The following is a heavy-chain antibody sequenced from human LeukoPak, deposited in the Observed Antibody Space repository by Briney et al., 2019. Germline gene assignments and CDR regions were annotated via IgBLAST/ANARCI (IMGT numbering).Heavy chain of an antibody. CDR3: ARLIPGTTGLRKNYFDY. Sequence: PSETLSLTCTVSGVSISSSYWNWIRQTPGKGLEWIGCISASGNTNYNPSLKSRIIISVDMSKNQFSLKLSSVTAADTAVYYCARLIPGTTGLRKNYFDYWGQGTLVTVSS. CDR1: GVSISSSY. V-gene: IGHV4-4*09. CDR2: ISASGNT. D-gene: IGHD1-20*01. J-gene: IGHJ4*02.